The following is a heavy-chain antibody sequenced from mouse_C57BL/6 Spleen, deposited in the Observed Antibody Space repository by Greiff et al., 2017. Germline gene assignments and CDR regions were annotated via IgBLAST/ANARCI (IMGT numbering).Heavy chain of an antibody. CDR3: TGLYNPSDY. CDR1: GYSITSGYY. CDR2: ISYDGSN. Sequence: EVQLQQSGPGLVKPSQSLPLTCPVTGYSITSGYYWYWIRQPPGNKLEWMGYISYDGSNNYNPSLKNRISITRDTSKNPFLLNLNSVTTEDTTASYSTGLYNPSDYGGQATSVTVST. D-gene: IGHD2-1*01. V-gene: IGHV3-6*01. J-gene: IGHJ4*01.